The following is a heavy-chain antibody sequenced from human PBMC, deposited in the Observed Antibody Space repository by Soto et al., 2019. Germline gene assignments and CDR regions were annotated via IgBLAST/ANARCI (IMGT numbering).Heavy chain of an antibody. V-gene: IGHV3-23*01. Sequence: PGGSLRLSCAASGFTFSSYAMSWVRQAPGKGLEWVSAISGSGGSTYYADSVKGRFTISRDNSKNTLYLQMNSLRAEDTAVYYCASTLPDSYSSSWSYYYYGMDVWGQGTTVTVSS. D-gene: IGHD6-13*01. J-gene: IGHJ6*02. CDR2: ISGSGGST. CDR1: GFTFSSYA. CDR3: ASTLPDSYSSSWSYYYYGMDV.